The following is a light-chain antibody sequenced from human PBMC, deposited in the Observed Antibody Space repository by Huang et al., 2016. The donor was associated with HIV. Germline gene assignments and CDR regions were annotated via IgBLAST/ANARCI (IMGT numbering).Light chain of an antibody. CDR3: QQYYSFPYT. Sequence: DIQMTQSPSSLSASVGDRVTITCRASQSISSYLIWYQQKPGKAPKLLLYAASRLESGDPSRFSGSGTGADYTLTISSLQPEDFGTYYCQQYYSFPYTFGPGTKLEI. CDR1: QSISSY. V-gene: IGKV1-NL1*01. J-gene: IGKJ2*01. CDR2: AAS.